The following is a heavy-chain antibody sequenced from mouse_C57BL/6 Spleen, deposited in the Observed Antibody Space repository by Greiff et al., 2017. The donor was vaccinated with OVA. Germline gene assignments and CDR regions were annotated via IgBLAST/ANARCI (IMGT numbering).Heavy chain of an antibody. CDR3: ARGGYGNYVWFDV. Sequence: SGPELVKPGASVKIPCKASGYTFTDYNMDWVKQSHGKSLEWIGDINPNNGGTIYNQKFKGKATLTVDKSSSTAYMELRSLTSEYTAVYYCARGGYGNYVWFDVWGTGTTVTVSS. CDR1: GYTFTDYN. D-gene: IGHD2-1*01. J-gene: IGHJ1*03. V-gene: IGHV1-18*01. CDR2: INPNNGGT.